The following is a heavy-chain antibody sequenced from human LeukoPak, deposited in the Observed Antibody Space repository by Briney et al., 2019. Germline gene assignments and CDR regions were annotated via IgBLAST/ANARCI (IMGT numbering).Heavy chain of an antibody. CDR3: AKETGYSSSWTDAFDT. CDR1: GFTFSSYA. D-gene: IGHD6-13*01. CDR2: ISGSGGST. J-gene: IGHJ3*02. Sequence: GGSLRLSCAASGFTFSSYAMSWVRQAPGRGLEWVSGISGSGGSTYYADSVKGRFTISRDNSKNTLYLQMNSLRAEDTAVYYCAKETGYSSSWTDAFDTWGQGTMVTVSS. V-gene: IGHV3-23*01.